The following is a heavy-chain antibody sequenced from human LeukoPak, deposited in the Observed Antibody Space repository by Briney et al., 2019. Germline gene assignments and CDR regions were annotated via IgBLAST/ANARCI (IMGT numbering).Heavy chain of an antibody. CDR3: ARGRGWYFDL. D-gene: IGHD3-10*01. CDR1: GFTFSNYW. J-gene: IGHJ2*01. V-gene: IGHV3-74*01. Sequence: GGSLRLSCAASGFTFSNYWMHWVCQVPGKGLVWVSHINSDGRIINYADSVKGRFTISRDNAKNTLYLQMNSLRVEDTAVYYCARGRGWYFDLWGRGTLVTVSS. CDR2: INSDGRII.